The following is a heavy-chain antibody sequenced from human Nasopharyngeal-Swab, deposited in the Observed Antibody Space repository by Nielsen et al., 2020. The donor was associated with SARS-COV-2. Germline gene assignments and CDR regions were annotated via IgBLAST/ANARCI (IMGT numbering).Heavy chain of an antibody. D-gene: IGHD3-3*01. J-gene: IGHJ4*02. CDR3: ARSGLYYDFWSGHDY. CDR1: GFTFSSYW. CDR2: INSDGSST. V-gene: IGHV3-74*01. Sequence: GESLKISCAASGFTFSSYWMHWVRQAPGKGLVWVSRINSDGSSTNYADSVKGRFTISRDNAKNSLYLQMNSLRAEDTAVYYCARSGLYYDFWSGHDYWGQGTLVTVSS.